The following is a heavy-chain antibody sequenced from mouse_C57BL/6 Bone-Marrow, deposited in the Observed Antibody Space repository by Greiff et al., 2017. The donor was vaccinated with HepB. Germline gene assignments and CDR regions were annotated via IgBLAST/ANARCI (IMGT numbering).Heavy chain of an antibody. CDR1: GFTFSDYY. Sequence: EVQRVESEGGLVQPGSSMKLSCTASGFTFSDYYMAWVRQVPEKGLEWVANINYDGSSTYYLDSLKSRFIISRDNAKNILYLQMSSLKSEDTATYYCARGRWDYLYYAMDYWGQGTSVTVSS. CDR2: INYDGSST. CDR3: ARGRWDYLYYAMDY. V-gene: IGHV5-16*01. D-gene: IGHD2-4*01. J-gene: IGHJ4*01.